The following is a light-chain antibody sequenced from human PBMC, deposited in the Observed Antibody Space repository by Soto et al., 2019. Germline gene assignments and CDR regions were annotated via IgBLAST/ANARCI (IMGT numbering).Light chain of an antibody. CDR3: QQRRNWPPERYP. CDR1: QSVSSY. V-gene: IGKV3-11*01. Sequence: EIVLTQSPATLSLSPGERATLSCRASQSVSSYLAWYQQKPGQAPRLLIYDASNRATGIPARFSGSGSGTDFTLTISRLEPEYFAVYNCQQRRNWPPERYPFGQGTKLEIK. CDR2: DAS. J-gene: IGKJ2*01.